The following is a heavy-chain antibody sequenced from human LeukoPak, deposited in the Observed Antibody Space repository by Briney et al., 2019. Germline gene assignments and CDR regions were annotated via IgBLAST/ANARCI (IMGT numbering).Heavy chain of an antibody. D-gene: IGHD4-11*01. CDR1: GGSISSYY. CDR3: ARHDYSNNPTDY. CDR2: ISNSGST. V-gene: IGHV4-4*08. Sequence: SETLSLTCTVSGGSISSYYWSWIRQPPGKGLEWIAYISNSGSTYYNPSLKSRVIMSEDTSKNQFSLRLSSVTAADTAVYYCARHDYSNNPTDYWGQGTLVTVSS. J-gene: IGHJ4*02.